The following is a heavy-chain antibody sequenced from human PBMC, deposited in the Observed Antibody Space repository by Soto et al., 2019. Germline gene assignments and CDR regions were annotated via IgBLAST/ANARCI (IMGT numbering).Heavy chain of an antibody. J-gene: IGHJ6*02. Sequence: QVQLQQWGAGLLKPSETLSLTCAVYGGSFSGYYWSWIRQPPGKGLEWIGEINHSGSTNYNPSLKSRVTLSVDTSKNQFSLKLSSVTAADTAVYYCARGTLLWFGELLDYYYYGMDVWGQGTTVTVSS. D-gene: IGHD3-10*01. CDR1: GGSFSGYY. V-gene: IGHV4-34*01. CDR3: ARGTLLWFGELLDYYYYGMDV. CDR2: INHSGST.